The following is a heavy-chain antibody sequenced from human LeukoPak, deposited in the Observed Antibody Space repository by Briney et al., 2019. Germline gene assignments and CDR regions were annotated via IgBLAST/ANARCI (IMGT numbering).Heavy chain of an antibody. CDR1: GVSITNYY. V-gene: IGHV4-59*01. D-gene: IGHD6-13*01. CDR3: ARVYSSSWYMYWFDP. Sequence: PSETLSLTCSVSGVSITNYYWSWIRQPPGKGLEWVGYMYYSGNTKYNPSLKSRVTISVDTSKNQFSLRLTSVTAADTAVYYCARVYSSSWYMYWFDPWGQGTLVTVSS. CDR2: MYYSGNT. J-gene: IGHJ5*02.